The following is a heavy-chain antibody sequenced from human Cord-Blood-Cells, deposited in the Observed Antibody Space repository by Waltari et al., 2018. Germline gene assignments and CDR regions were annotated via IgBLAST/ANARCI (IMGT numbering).Heavy chain of an antibody. Sequence: QVQLVESGGGVVQPGRSLRLSCAASGFTFSSYAMHWVRQAPGKGLGWVAVISYDGSNKYDADPVKGRFTSSRDNSKNTLYLQMNIRRGEDTAVYYCARVYSSSWYLQHWGQGTLVTVSS. CDR2: ISYDGSNK. CDR1: GFTFSSYA. V-gene: IGHV3-30-3*01. CDR3: ARVYSSSWYLQH. D-gene: IGHD6-13*01. J-gene: IGHJ1*01.